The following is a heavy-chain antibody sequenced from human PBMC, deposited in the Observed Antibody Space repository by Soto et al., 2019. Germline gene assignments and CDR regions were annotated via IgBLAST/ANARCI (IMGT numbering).Heavy chain of an antibody. D-gene: IGHD3-3*01. CDR3: EKGFYDYWSGPVYYMDV. CDR1: GFTFSSYA. J-gene: IGHJ6*03. V-gene: IGHV3-23*01. Sequence: GGSLRLSCAASGFTFSSYAMSWVRQAPGKGLEWVSAISGSGGSTYYEESVKGRFTISGDNSKNTLNLKMNSPRAEDTAIYYCEKGFYDYWSGPVYYMDVWGKGTTVTVSS. CDR2: ISGSGGST.